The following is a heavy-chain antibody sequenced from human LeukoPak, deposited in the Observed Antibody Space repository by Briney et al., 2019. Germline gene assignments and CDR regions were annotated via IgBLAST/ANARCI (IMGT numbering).Heavy chain of an antibody. J-gene: IGHJ4*02. CDR1: GGSFSGYY. CDR2: INHSGST. CDR3: ARGERPITMIVVVINNPPYFDY. V-gene: IGHV4-34*01. D-gene: IGHD3-22*01. Sequence: PSETLSLTRAVYGGSFSGYYWSWIRQPPGKGLEWIGEINHSGSTNYNPSLKSRVTISVDTSKNQFSLKLSSVTAADTAVYYCARGERPITMIVVVINNPPYFDYWGQGTLVTVSS.